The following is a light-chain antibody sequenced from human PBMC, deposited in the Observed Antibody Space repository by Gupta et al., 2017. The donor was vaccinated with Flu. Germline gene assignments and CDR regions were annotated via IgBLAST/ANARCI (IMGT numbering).Light chain of an antibody. CDR2: EVS. Sequence: DVGGYQSVSWYQKVAGKAPRLIIYEVSKRPSGVPDRFSGSKSGNTASLIVSGLQTEYEADYYCSSYAGSSRTYVFGTGTTITVL. CDR3: SSYAGSSRTYV. J-gene: IGLJ1*01. V-gene: IGLV2-8*01. CDR1: DVGGYQS.